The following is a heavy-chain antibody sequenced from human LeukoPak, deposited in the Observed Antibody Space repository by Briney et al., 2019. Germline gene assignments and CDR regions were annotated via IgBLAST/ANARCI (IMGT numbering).Heavy chain of an antibody. D-gene: IGHD5-18*01. CDR2: ISAYNGNT. Sequence: GASVKVSCKASGYTFTSYGISWVRQAPGQGLEWMGWISAYNGNTNYAQKLQGRVTMTTDTSTSTAYMELRSLRSDDTAVYYCARTPMVSPNRRGAFDIWGQGTMVTVSS. CDR3: ARTPMVSPNRRGAFDI. V-gene: IGHV1-18*01. CDR1: GYTFTSYG. J-gene: IGHJ3*02.